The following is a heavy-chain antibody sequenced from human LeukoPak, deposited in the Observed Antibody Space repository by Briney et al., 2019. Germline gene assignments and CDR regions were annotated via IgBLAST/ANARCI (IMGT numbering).Heavy chain of an antibody. CDR3: ARVRSSRDGSRDGSYFYYYYMDV. CDR2: ISPYNVNT. J-gene: IGHJ6*03. Sequence: GASVKVSCKASGYTFTSYYMHWVRQAPGQGLEWMGWISPYNVNTDYAQKLQGRVTMTTDTSTSTAYMELRSLRSDDTAVYYCARVRSSRDGSRDGSYFYYYYMDVWGKGTTVTVSS. D-gene: IGHD6-13*01. V-gene: IGHV1-18*04. CDR1: GYTFTSYY.